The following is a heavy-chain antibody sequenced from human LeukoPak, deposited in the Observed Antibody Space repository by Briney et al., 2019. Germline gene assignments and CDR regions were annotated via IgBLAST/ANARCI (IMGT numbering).Heavy chain of an antibody. CDR1: GGSISSSSYY. CDR2: IYYSGST. V-gene: IGHV4-39*07. D-gene: IGHD2-2*01. J-gene: IGHJ4*02. CDR3: ARGGDIVVVPAAAYYFDY. Sequence: PSETLSLTCTVSGGSISSSSYYWGWIRQPPGKGLEWIGSIYYSGSTYYNPSLKSRVTISVDTSKNQSSLKLSSVTAADTAVYYCARGGDIVVVPAAAYYFDYWGQGTLVTVSS.